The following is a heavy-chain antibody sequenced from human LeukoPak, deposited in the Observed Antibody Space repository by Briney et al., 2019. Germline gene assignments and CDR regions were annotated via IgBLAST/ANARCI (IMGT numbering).Heavy chain of an antibody. J-gene: IGHJ4*02. D-gene: IGHD6-6*01. V-gene: IGHV3-11*06. Sequence: AGGSLRLSCAASGFTFSDYYMSWIRQAPGKGLEWVSYISSSSSYTNYADSVKGRFTISRDNAKNSLYLQMNSLRAEDTAVYYCARLRDPGSSSTYFDYWGQGTLVTVSS. CDR2: ISSSSSYT. CDR1: GFTFSDYY. CDR3: ARLRDPGSSSTYFDY.